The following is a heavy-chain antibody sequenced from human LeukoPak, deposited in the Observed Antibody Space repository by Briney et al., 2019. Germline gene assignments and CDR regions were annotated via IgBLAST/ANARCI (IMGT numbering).Heavy chain of an antibody. D-gene: IGHD6-13*01. CDR1: GFTFSRYA. V-gene: IGHV3-23*01. Sequence: PGGSLRLSCAASGFTFSRYAMSWVRQAPGKGLEWVSAISGSGDSTYYAESVKGRFTISRDNSKNTLSLQMNSLRAEDTAVYYCAKSLAAAGTGGDDYWGQGTLVTVSS. J-gene: IGHJ4*02. CDR3: AKSLAAAGTGGDDY. CDR2: ISGSGDST.